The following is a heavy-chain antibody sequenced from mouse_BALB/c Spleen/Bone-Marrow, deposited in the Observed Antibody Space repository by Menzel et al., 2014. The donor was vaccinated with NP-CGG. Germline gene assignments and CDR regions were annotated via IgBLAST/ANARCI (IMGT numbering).Heavy chain of an antibody. CDR2: IDPENGNT. CDR3: ARAGVFDY. D-gene: IGHD3-3*01. Sequence: EVKLVESGAELVRPGALVKLSCKASGFNIKDYYMHWVKQRPEQGLEWIGWIDPENGNTIYDPKFQGKASITADTSSNTAYLQLSSLTSEDTAVYYCARAGVFDYWGQGTTLTVSS. V-gene: IGHV14-1*02. CDR1: GFNIKDYY. J-gene: IGHJ2*01.